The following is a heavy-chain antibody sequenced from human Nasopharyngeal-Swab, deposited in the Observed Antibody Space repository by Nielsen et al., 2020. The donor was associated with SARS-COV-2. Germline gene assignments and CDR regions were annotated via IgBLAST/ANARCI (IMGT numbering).Heavy chain of an antibody. J-gene: IGHJ6*02. V-gene: IGHV1-2*02. D-gene: IGHD2-15*01. CDR3: ATRGEVVVAATGYYYYGMDV. CDR1: GGTFSSYA. Sequence: ASVKVSCKASGGTFSSYAISWVRQAPGQGLEWMGWINPNSGGTNYAQKFQGRVTMTRDTSISTAYMELSRLRSDDTAVYYCATRGEVVVAATGYYYYGMDVWGQGTTVTVSS. CDR2: INPNSGGT.